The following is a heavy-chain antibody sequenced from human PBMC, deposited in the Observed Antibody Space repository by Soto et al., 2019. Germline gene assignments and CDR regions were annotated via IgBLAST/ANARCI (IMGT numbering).Heavy chain of an antibody. CDR3: ARVNGRYISSSQSYYYYGMDV. V-gene: IGHV4-34*01. D-gene: IGHD6-6*01. CDR1: GGSFSGYY. J-gene: IGHJ6*02. Sequence: PSETLSLTCAVYGGSFSGYYWSWIRQPPGKGLEWIGEINHSGSTNYNPSLKSRVTISVDTSKNQFSLKLSSVTAADTAVYYCARVNGRYISSSQSYYYYGMDVWGQGTTVSVSS. CDR2: INHSGST.